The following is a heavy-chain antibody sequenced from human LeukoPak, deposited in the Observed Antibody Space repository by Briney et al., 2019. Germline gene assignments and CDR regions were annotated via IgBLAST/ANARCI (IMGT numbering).Heavy chain of an antibody. CDR1: GFTFNNYA. V-gene: IGHV3-23*01. D-gene: IGHD1-14*01. CDR3: AKVSGGGLYYDGMDV. CDR2: ISGSGGTT. J-gene: IGHJ6*02. Sequence: PGGSLRLSCAASGFTFNNYAMNWVRQAPGKGLEWVSVISGSGGTTYYADSVKSRFTISRDSSKNTLYLQMNSLRAEDTAVYYCAKVSGGGLYYDGMDVWGQGTTVTASS.